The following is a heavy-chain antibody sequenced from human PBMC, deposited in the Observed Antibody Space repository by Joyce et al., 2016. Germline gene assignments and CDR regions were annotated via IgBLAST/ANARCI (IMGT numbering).Heavy chain of an antibody. CDR1: GESFSGYY. Sequence: QVQLQQWGAGLLKPSETLSLTCAFYGESFSGYYWSWIRQPPGKGLEWSGEINHSGSTNDNPSLKSRVTISVDTSKKQFSLKVTSVTAADTAVYYCAGYVHSSSWFPDGFDVWGQGTMVTVSS. D-gene: IGHD6-13*01. CDR2: INHSGST. CDR3: AGYVHSSSWFPDGFDV. J-gene: IGHJ3*01. V-gene: IGHV4-34*01.